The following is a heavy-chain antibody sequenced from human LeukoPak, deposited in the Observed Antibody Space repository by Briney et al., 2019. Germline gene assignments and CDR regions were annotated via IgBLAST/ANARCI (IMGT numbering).Heavy chain of an antibody. Sequence: GGSLSLSCAVSGFTFSNYNWCCVRQAPGKGLEWVSTISSSGDSTYLADSVKGRFTISRDNSKNTLYLQMNSLRVEDTAVYYCSETLVRGDDWGQGTMVTVSS. CDR1: GFTFSNYN. J-gene: IGHJ4*02. CDR3: SETLVRGDD. CDR2: ISSSGDST. V-gene: IGHV3-23*01. D-gene: IGHD3-10*01.